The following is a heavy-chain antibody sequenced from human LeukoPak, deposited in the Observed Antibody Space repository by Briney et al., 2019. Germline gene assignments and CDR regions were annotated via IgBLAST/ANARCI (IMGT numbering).Heavy chain of an antibody. J-gene: IGHJ3*02. V-gene: IGHV4-59*11. Sequence: SETLSLTCAVSGGSINRHYWSWIRQPPGKGLEWIGYIYYSGKTYYSPSLHSQVTISVDTSNNDFSLKLTSVTAADTAVYYCARLLDNDSSGDPDTFDIWGQGTMVTVSS. CDR3: ARLLDNDSSGDPDTFDI. CDR2: IYYSGKT. D-gene: IGHD3-22*01. CDR1: GGSINRHY.